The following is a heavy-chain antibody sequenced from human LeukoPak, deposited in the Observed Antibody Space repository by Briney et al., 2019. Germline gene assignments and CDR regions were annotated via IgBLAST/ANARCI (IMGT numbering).Heavy chain of an antibody. Sequence: PSETLSLTCTVSGGSISSYYWSWIRQPPGKGLEWIGYIYYSGSTNYNPSLKSRVTISVDTSKNQFSLKLSSVTAADTAVYYCARESIAAAGNWLDPWGQGTLVTVSS. V-gene: IGHV4-59*01. CDR3: ARESIAAAGNWLDP. J-gene: IGHJ5*02. CDR2: IYYSGST. D-gene: IGHD6-13*01. CDR1: GGSISSYY.